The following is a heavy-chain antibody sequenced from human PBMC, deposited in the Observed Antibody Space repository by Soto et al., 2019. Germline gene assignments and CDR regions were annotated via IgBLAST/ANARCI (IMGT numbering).Heavy chain of an antibody. J-gene: IGHJ4*02. CDR1: GGTFSNYG. Sequence: QVQLVQSGAEVKKPGSSVKVSCKASGGTFSNYGVNWVRQAPGQGLEWMGGIIPIFGTAKYAQKFQGRVTITADDSTRTAYMELSSLRSEDTAVYYCARDGTLYYSSAYSYLYWGQGTLVTVSS. CDR3: ARDGTLYYSSAYSYLY. V-gene: IGHV1-69*01. D-gene: IGHD3-22*01. CDR2: IIPIFGTA.